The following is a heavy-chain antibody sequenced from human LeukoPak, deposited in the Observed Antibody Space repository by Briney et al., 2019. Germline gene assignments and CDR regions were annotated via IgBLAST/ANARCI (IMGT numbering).Heavy chain of an antibody. D-gene: IGHD5-12*01. CDR1: GYTFTSYG. J-gene: IGHJ5*02. CDR2: ISAYNGNT. CDR3: ARDLRGYEQSTTNWFDP. Sequence: ASVKVSCKASGYTFTSYGISWVRQAPGQGLEWMGWISAYNGNTNYAQKLQGRVTMTTDTSTSTAYMELRSLRSDDTAVYYCARDLRGYEQSTTNWFDPWGQGTLVTVSS. V-gene: IGHV1-18*01.